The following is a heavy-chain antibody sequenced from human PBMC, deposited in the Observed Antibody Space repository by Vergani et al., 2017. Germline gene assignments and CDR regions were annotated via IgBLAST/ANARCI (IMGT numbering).Heavy chain of an antibody. Sequence: EVQLLESGGGLVQPGGSLRLSCAASGFTFSSYAMSWLRQAPGKGLEWVSAIIGSGGSTYYADSVKGRFTISRDNSKNTLYLQMNSLRAEDTAVYYCAAATYYDILTGYSFDYWDQGTLVTVSS. CDR1: GFTFSSYA. V-gene: IGHV3-23*01. CDR2: IIGSGGST. D-gene: IGHD3-9*01. J-gene: IGHJ4*02. CDR3: AAATYYDILTGYSFDY.